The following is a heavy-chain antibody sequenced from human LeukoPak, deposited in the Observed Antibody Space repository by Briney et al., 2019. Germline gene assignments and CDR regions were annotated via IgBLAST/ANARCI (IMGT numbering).Heavy chain of an antibody. D-gene: IGHD6-19*01. Sequence: GESLKISCKGSGYRFTSYWIGWVRQMPGKGLEWMGIIYPGDSNTIYSPSFQGQVTISADESISTAYLQWSSLRASDTAMYYCVRRGIEVAGIDYWGQGTLVTVSS. CDR1: GYRFTSYW. V-gene: IGHV5-51*01. CDR3: VRRGIEVAGIDY. CDR2: IYPGDSNT. J-gene: IGHJ4*02.